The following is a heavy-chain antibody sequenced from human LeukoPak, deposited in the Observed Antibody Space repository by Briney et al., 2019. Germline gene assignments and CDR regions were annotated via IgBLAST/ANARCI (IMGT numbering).Heavy chain of an antibody. J-gene: IGHJ4*02. CDR2: ISGSGGST. CDR1: GFTFSSYA. V-gene: IGHV3-23*01. D-gene: IGHD3-3*01. CDR3: ARARFLEGSFFDY. Sequence: GGSLRLSCAASGFTFSSYAMSWVRQAPGKGLEWVSAISGSGGSTYYADSVKGRFTISRDNSKNTLYLQMNSLRAEDTAVYYCARARFLEGSFFDYWGQGTLVTVSS.